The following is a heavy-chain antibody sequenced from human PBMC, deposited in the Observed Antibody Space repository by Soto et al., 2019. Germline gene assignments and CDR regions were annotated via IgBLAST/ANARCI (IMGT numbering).Heavy chain of an antibody. V-gene: IGHV3-48*02. CDR2: IGSSSNTI. J-gene: IGHJ4*02. D-gene: IGHD4-17*01. CDR3: ARVGNDYGYFDY. CDR1: GITFSSYS. Sequence: EVQLVESGGGLVQPGGSLRLSCAASGITFSSYSMNWVRQAPGKGLEWVSYIGSSSNTIYYADSVKGRFTISRDNAKNSLYLQMNSLTDEDTAVYSWARVGNDYGYFDYWGQGILVTVSS.